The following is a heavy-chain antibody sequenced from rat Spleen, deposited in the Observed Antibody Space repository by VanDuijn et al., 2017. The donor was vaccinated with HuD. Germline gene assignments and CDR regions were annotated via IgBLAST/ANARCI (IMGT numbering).Heavy chain of an antibody. Sequence: EVQLVESGGGLVQPGRSLKLSCAASGFTFSNYGMHWIRQAPTKGLEWVASISPSGGSTYYRDSVKGRFTISRDNAKSTLYLQMDSLRSEDTATYYCATAPSYYSSPYWYFDFWGPGTMVTVSS. CDR1: GFTFSNYG. CDR3: ATAPSYYSSPYWYFDF. D-gene: IGHD1-2*01. J-gene: IGHJ1*01. V-gene: IGHV5-19*01. CDR2: ISPSGGST.